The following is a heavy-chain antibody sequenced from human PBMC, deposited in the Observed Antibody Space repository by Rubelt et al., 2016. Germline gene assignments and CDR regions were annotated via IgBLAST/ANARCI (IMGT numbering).Heavy chain of an antibody. CDR2: IHHSGST. Sequence: QVQLQESGPGLVKPSGTLSLTCTVSGVSISSQNWWSWIRQAPGKGLEWIGEIHHSGSTNYNPSLKRGVTTLVDTSKNQLSLKLSPGTAADTAVYYCARGRDIGVEYWFDPWGQGTLVTVSS. D-gene: IGHD2-2*01. CDR1: GVSISSQNW. V-gene: IGHV4-4*02. J-gene: IGHJ5*02. CDR3: ARGRDIGVEYWFDP.